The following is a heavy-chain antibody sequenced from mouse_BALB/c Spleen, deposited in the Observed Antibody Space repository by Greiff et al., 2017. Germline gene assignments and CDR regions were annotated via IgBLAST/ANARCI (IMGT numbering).Heavy chain of an antibody. CDR1: GDSITSGY. J-gene: IGHJ2*01. CDR2: ISYSGST. V-gene: IGHV3-8*02. D-gene: IGHD1-1*01. Sequence: EVKLQESGPSLVKPSQTLSLTCSVTGDSITSGYWNWIRKFPGNKLEYMGYISYSGSTYYNPSLKSRISITRDTSKNQYYLQLNSVTTEDTATYYCASSYYGSSSYYFDYWGQGTTLTVSS. CDR3: ASSYYGSSSYYFDY.